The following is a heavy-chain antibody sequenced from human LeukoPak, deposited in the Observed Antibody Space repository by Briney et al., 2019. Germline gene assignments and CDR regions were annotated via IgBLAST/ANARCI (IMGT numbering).Heavy chain of an antibody. CDR1: GFTFSSYW. Sequence: GGSLRLSCAASGFTFSSYWMHWVRQAPGKGLVWVSRINSDGSSTSYADSVKGRFTISRDNAKNTLYLQMNSLRAEDTAVYYCAKGALYDSSGYYSTFDYWGQGTLVTVSS. D-gene: IGHD3-22*01. CDR2: INSDGSST. CDR3: AKGALYDSSGYYSTFDY. J-gene: IGHJ4*02. V-gene: IGHV3-74*01.